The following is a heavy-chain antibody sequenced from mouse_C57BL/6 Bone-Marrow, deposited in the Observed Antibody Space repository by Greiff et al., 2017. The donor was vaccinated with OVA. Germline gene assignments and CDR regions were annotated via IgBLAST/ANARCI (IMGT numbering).Heavy chain of an antibody. Sequence: VQLQQSDAELVKPGASVKISCKVSGYTFTDHTIHWMKQRPEQGLEWIGYIYPRDGSTKYNEKFKGKATLTADKSSSTAYMQLNGLTSEDSAVYFCARRSYDGYYVDYAMDYWGQGTSVTVSS. J-gene: IGHJ4*01. CDR3: ARRSYDGYYVDYAMDY. CDR1: GYTFTDHT. D-gene: IGHD2-3*01. V-gene: IGHV1-78*01. CDR2: IYPRDGST.